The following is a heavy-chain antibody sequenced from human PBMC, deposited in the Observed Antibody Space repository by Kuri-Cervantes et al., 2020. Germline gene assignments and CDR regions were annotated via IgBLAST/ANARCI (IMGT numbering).Heavy chain of an antibody. V-gene: IGHV4-4*07. Sequence: GSLRLSCAASGFTFSNAWMSWVRQAPGKGLEWIGRIYTSGHTNYNPSLVSRVTISVDESKNQLSLTLSTVTAADTALYYCARDSVSASRYHYYYMDVWGKGTAVTVSS. J-gene: IGHJ6*03. CDR3: ARDSVSASRYHYYYMDV. CDR1: GFTFSNAW. D-gene: IGHD6-25*01. CDR2: IYTSGHT.